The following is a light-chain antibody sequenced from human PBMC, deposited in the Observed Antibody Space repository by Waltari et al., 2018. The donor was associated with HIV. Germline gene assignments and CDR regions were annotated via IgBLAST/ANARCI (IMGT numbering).Light chain of an antibody. CDR3: QQRSNWPPT. V-gene: IGKV3-11*01. CDR2: DAS. Sequence: EIVLTQSPANLSLSPGERATLSCRASQSVSSYLAWYQQKPGQAPRLLIYDASNRATGIPARFSGSGSGTDFILTISSLEPEDFAVYYCQQRSNWPPTFGQGTKVEIK. J-gene: IGKJ1*01. CDR1: QSVSSY.